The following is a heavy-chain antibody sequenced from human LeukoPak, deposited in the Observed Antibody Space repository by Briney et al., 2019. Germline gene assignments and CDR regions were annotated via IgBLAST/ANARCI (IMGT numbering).Heavy chain of an antibody. CDR3: ASAQSSGWYAFDY. V-gene: IGHV4-34*01. D-gene: IGHD6-19*01. J-gene: IGHJ4*02. Sequence: SETLSLTCAVYGGSFSGYYWSWIRQPPGKGLEWIGEINHSGSTNYNPSLKSRVTVSVDTSQTQFSLKLSSVTAADTAVYYCASAQSSGWYAFDYWGQGTLVTVSS. CDR2: INHSGST. CDR1: GGSFSGYY.